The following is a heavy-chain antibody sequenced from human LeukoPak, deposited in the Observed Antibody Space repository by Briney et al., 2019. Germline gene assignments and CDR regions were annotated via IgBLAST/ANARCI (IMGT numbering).Heavy chain of an antibody. CDR3: ARDRGIVAGMDV. CDR1: GYSISSGYY. V-gene: IGHV4-38-2*02. J-gene: IGHJ6*03. Sequence: SETLSLTCTVSGYSISSGYYWGWIRQPPGKGLEWIGSIYHSGSTYYNPSLKSRVTISVDTSKNQFSLKLSSVTAADTAVYYCARDRGIVAGMDVWGKGTTVTVSS. CDR2: IYHSGST. D-gene: IGHD6-25*01.